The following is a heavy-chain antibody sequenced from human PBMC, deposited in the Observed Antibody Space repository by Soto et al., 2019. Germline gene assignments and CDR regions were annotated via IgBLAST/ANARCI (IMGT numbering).Heavy chain of an antibody. J-gene: IGHJ4*02. CDR2: LGHDGNTE. CDR1: GFAFNVFG. D-gene: IGHD3-16*01. CDR3: ARDLRSRYFDS. V-gene: IGHV3-33*01. Sequence: GGSLRLSCAASGFAFNVFGMHWVRQAPGKGLEWVAVLGHDGNTEYYSDSVRDRFTFSRDNSKNTMYLQMNGLRVEDTAVYYCARDLRSRYFDSWGQGALVTVSS.